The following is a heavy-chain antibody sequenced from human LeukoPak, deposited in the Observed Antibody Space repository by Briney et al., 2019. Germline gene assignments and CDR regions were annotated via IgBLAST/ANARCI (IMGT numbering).Heavy chain of an antibody. CDR2: ISSSSSYI. CDR1: GFTFSSYS. CDR3: ARDFPHCSGGSCYSGWFGY. J-gene: IGHJ4*02. D-gene: IGHD2-15*01. Sequence: PGGSLRLSCAASGFTFSSYSMNWVRQAPGKGLEWVSSISSSSSYIYYADSVKGRFTISRDNAKNSLYLQMNSLRAEDTAVYYCARDFPHCSGGSCYSGWFGYWGQGTLVTVSS. V-gene: IGHV3-21*01.